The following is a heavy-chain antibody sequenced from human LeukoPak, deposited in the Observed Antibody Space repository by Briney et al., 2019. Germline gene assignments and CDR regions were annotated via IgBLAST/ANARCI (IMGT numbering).Heavy chain of an antibody. CDR1: GFTVSSNY. J-gene: IGHJ4*02. Sequence: TGGSLRLSCAASGFTVSSNYMSWLRQAPGKGLEWVSVIYSGGSTYYADSVKSRFTISRDNSKNTLYLQMNSLRAEDTAVYYCARSRSYYDSSGYSYWGQGTLVTVSS. CDR2: IYSGGST. CDR3: ARSRSYYDSSGYSY. D-gene: IGHD3-22*01. V-gene: IGHV3-66*01.